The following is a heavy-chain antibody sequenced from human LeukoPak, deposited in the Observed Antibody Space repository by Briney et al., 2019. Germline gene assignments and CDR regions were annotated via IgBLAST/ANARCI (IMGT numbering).Heavy chain of an antibody. CDR2: IYYSGST. V-gene: IGHV4-39*01. CDR1: GGSISSSSYY. J-gene: IGHJ4*02. CDR3: ARISHYYDSSGYYSGDY. D-gene: IGHD3-22*01. Sequence: SETLSLTCTVSGGSISSSSYYWGWIRQPPGKGLEWIGSIYYSGSTYYNPSLKSRVTISVDTSKNQFSLKLSSVTAADTAVYCCARISHYYDSSGYYSGDYWGQGTLVTVSS.